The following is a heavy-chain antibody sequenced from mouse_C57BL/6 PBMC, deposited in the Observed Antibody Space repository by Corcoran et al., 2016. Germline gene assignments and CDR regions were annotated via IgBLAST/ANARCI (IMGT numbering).Heavy chain of an antibody. Sequence: EVQLQQSGPELVKPGASVKISCKASGYTLTDYYMNWVKQSHGKSLEWIGDINPNNGGTSYNQKFKGKATLTVDKSSSTAYMELRSLTSEDSAVYYCARGEITTVHWGQGTTLTVSS. V-gene: IGHV1-26*01. CDR2: INPNNGGT. CDR3: ARGEITTVH. CDR1: GYTLTDYY. D-gene: IGHD1-1*01. J-gene: IGHJ2*01.